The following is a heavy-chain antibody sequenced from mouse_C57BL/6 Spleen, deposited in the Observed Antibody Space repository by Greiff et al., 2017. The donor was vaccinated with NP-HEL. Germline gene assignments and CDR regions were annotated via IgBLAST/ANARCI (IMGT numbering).Heavy chain of an antibody. CDR2: ISSGGDYI. J-gene: IGHJ3*01. D-gene: IGHD2-2*01. CDR3: TRGRGNYGYAWFAY. V-gene: IGHV5-9-1*02. CDR1: GFTFSSYA. Sequence: EVMLVESGEGLVKPGGSLKLSCAASGFTFSSYAMSWVRQTPEKRLEWVAYISSGGDYIYYADTVKGRFTISRDNARNTLYLQMSSLKSEDTAMYYCTRGRGNYGYAWFAYWGQGTLVTVSA.